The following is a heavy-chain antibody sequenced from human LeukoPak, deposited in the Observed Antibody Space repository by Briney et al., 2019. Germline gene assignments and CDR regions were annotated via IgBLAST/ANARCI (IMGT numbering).Heavy chain of an antibody. V-gene: IGHV3-64D*09. D-gene: IGHD2-21*02. J-gene: IGHJ5*01. CDR1: GFTFSNYV. CDR2: TSANGDTT. CDR3: VKDCSRDWNGHWFDS. Sequence: PGGSLRLSCSASGFTFSNYVMHWVRQAPGRGLEYVSATSANGDTTYYTDSVKGRFTISRDNSKNTLSLQMISLRPEDTAVYFCVKDCSRDWNGHWFDSWGQGTLVTVSS.